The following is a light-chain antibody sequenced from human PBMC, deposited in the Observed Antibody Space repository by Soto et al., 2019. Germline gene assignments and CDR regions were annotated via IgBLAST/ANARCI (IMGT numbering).Light chain of an antibody. Sequence: QSALTQPPSASGSPGQSVTISCPGTSSDVGGYNSVSWYQQHPGKAPKLMIYEVSKRPSGVPVRFSGSKSGNTASLTVSGLQAEDEADYYCSSFAGSDNVVFGGGTKVTVL. J-gene: IGLJ2*01. CDR2: EVS. CDR3: SSFAGSDNVV. CDR1: SSDVGGYNS. V-gene: IGLV2-8*01.